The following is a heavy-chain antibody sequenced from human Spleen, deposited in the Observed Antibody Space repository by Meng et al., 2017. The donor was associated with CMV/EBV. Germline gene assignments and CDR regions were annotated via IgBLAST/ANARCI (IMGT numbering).Heavy chain of an antibody. Sequence: SLKISCAASGFTFSSYSMNWVRQAPGKGLEWVSGISWNSGSIGYGDSVKGRFTISRDNAKNSLYLQMNSLRAEDMGVYYCAKDTGSRGGYTLDVWGQGTTVTVSS. CDR2: ISWNSGSI. V-gene: IGHV3-9*03. J-gene: IGHJ6*02. CDR1: GFTFSSYS. D-gene: IGHD5-24*01. CDR3: AKDTGSRGGYTLDV.